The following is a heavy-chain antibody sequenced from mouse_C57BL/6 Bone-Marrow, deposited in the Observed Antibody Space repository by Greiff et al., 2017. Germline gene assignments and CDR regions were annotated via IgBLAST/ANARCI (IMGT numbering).Heavy chain of an antibody. J-gene: IGHJ1*03. Sequence: QVQLQQSGAELVKPGASVKISCKASGYAFTSYWMNWVKQRPGKGLEWIGQIYPGDGDTNYNGKFKGKATLTADKSSSTAYMQLSSLTSEDSAVYFCAREHFYGSSYDWYFDVWGTGTTVTVSS. D-gene: IGHD1-1*01. CDR1: GYAFTSYW. V-gene: IGHV1-80*01. CDR3: AREHFYGSSYDWYFDV. CDR2: IYPGDGDT.